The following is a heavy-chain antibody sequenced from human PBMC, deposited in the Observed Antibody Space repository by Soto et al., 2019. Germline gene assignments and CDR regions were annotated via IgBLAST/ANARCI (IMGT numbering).Heavy chain of an antibody. CDR2: ITADGGT. Sequence: EVQVLESGGGLVQPGGSLRLSCEGSEFTVSGHAMTWIRRAPGKGSEWVSTITADGGTYYADSVKGRFAMSRDTSENTLYLQMNSLGAEDTAAYYCAPHVSCSGGSCQYDAFAIRGQGTMVTVSS. J-gene: IGHJ3*02. V-gene: IGHV3-23*01. D-gene: IGHD2-15*01. CDR1: EFTVSGHA. CDR3: APHVSCSGGSCQYDAFAI.